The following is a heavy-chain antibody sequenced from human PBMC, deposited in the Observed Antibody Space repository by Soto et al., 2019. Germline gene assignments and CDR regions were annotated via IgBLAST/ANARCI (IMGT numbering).Heavy chain of an antibody. CDR3: AREMSMGYCSGGSCRDAFDI. J-gene: IGHJ3*02. V-gene: IGHV3-74*01. CDR2: INSDGSST. CDR1: GFTFSSYW. Sequence: QAGGSLRLSCAASGFTFSSYWMHWVRQAPGKGLVWVSRINSDGSSTSYADSVKGRFTISRDNAKNTLYLQMNSLRAEDTAVYYCAREMSMGYCSGGSCRDAFDIWGQGTMVTVSS. D-gene: IGHD2-15*01.